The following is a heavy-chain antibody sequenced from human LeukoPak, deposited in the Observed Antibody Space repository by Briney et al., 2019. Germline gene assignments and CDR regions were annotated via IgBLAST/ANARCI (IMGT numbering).Heavy chain of an antibody. CDR2: ISDSGDYT. CDR1: GFTFSSYA. J-gene: IGHJ6*03. CDR3: ATTLLRASTYMDV. V-gene: IGHV3-23*01. D-gene: IGHD1-1*01. Sequence: GGSLRLSCAGSGFTFSSYAMSWVRQAPGKALEWVSAISDSGDYTYYADSVKGRFTISRDNSKNTLYLQMNSQRAEDTAVYYCATTLLRASTYMDVWGKGTTVTVSS.